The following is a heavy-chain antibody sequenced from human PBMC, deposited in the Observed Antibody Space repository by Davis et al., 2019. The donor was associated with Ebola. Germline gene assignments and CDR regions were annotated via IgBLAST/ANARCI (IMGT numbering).Heavy chain of an antibody. J-gene: IGHJ4*02. D-gene: IGHD1-26*01. CDR2: ISYAGSNK. V-gene: IGHV3-30*14. Sequence: GGSLRLSCAASGFTFSSYAMHWVRQAPGKGLEWVAVISYAGSNKYYADSVKGRFTISRDNSKNTLYLQMGSLRAEDMAVYYCARGGSGSYYRPFDYWGQGTLVTVSS. CDR1: GFTFSSYA. CDR3: ARGGSGSYYRPFDY.